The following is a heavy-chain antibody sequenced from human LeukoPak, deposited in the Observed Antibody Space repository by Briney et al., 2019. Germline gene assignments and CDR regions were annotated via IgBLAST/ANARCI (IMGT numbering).Heavy chain of an antibody. CDR2: ISSNGGST. CDR3: ARKGYDFDY. D-gene: IGHD2-15*01. CDR1: GFTFNNYG. J-gene: IGHJ4*02. V-gene: IGHV3-64*01. Sequence: GGSLRLSCAASGFTFNNYGMHWVRQAPGKGLEYVSAISSNGGSTYYANSVKGRFTISRDNSKNTLYLQMGSLRAEDMAVYYCARKGYDFDYWGQGTLVTVSS.